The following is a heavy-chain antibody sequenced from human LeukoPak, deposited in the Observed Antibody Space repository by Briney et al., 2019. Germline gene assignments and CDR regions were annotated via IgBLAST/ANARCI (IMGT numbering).Heavy chain of an antibody. V-gene: IGHV1-69*05. J-gene: IGHJ6*03. D-gene: IGHD6-6*01. Sequence: ASVKVSCKASGGTFSSYAISLVRQAPGQGLEWMGRIIPIFGTANYAQKFQGRVTITTDESTSTAYMELSSLRSEDTAVYYCAREWGGIAARPYYYYYYMDVWGKGTTVTVSS. CDR3: AREWGGIAARPYYYYYYMDV. CDR2: IIPIFGTA. CDR1: GGTFSSYA.